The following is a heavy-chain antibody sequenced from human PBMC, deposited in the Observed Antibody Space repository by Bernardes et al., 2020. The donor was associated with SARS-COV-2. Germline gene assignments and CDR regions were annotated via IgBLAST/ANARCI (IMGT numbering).Heavy chain of an antibody. CDR2: INPSSGAT. D-gene: IGHD6-13*01. CDR3: ARGTIGAVGEH. CDR1: GYTFTFYF. Sequence: SVKVSCKASGYTFTFYFMHWVRQAPGQGLEWMGIINPSSGATTYAQRFQGRVTMTRDTSTSTVYMELSSLRSEDTAVYFCARGTIGAVGEHWGQGALVTVSS. J-gene: IGHJ4*02. V-gene: IGHV1-46*03.